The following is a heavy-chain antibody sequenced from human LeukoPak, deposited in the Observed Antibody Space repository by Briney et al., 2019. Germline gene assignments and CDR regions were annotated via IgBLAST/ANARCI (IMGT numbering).Heavy chain of an antibody. CDR2: IIPIFGTA. CDR3: ATEISRSRGYCSGGSCYSRAWFDP. CDR1: RGTFSSYA. Sequence: SVKVSCKASRGTFSSYAISWVRQAPGQGLEWMGGIIPIFGTANYAQKFQGRVTITADESTSTAYMELSSLRSEDTAVYYCATEISRSRGYCSGGSCYSRAWFDPWGQGTLVTVSS. J-gene: IGHJ5*02. D-gene: IGHD2-15*01. V-gene: IGHV1-69*13.